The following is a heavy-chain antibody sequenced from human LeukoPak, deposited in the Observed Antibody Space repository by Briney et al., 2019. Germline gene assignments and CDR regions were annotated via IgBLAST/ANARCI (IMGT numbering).Heavy chain of an antibody. CDR2: FYYSGST. Sequence: SETLSLTCTVSGGSISSGDYYWSWIRQPPGKGLEWIGYFYYSGSTYYNPSLKSRVTISVDTSKNQFSLKLSSVTAADTAVYYCARQAPGGNYVWGSYRHGYFDYWGQGTLVTVSS. D-gene: IGHD3-16*02. J-gene: IGHJ4*02. CDR1: GGSISSGDYY. CDR3: ARQAPGGNYVWGSYRHGYFDY. V-gene: IGHV4-30-4*08.